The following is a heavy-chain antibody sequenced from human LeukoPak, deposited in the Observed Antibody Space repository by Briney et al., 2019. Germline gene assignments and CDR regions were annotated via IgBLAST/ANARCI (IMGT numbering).Heavy chain of an antibody. CDR3: ARDQATSGGGLDS. J-gene: IGHJ4*02. CDR2: IYTGGTT. Sequence: GGSLRLSCAASGFTVSGTHMSWVRQAPGKGLEWVSAIYTGGTTYYSDSVEGRFTISRDKSKNTLYLQMDSPRVEDTAVYYCARDQATSGGGLDSWGQGTLVTVSS. V-gene: IGHV3-53*01. CDR1: GFTVSGTH. D-gene: IGHD3-16*01.